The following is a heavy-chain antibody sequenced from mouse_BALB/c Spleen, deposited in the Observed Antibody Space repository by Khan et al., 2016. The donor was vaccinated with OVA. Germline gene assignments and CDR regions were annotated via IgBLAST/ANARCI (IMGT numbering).Heavy chain of an antibody. Sequence: VQLQQSGPELVRPGVSVKLSCKGSGYTFTDYGMHWVRQSPAKSLEWIGVITTYSGDTNYNQKIKGKATMTVDTSSSTAYMELARLTSEDSAIYYCARLTLRLDYWGQGTSVTVSS. V-gene: IGHV1S137*01. D-gene: IGHD1-1*01. CDR3: ARLTLRLDY. CDR1: GYTFTDYG. CDR2: ITTYSGDT. J-gene: IGHJ4*01.